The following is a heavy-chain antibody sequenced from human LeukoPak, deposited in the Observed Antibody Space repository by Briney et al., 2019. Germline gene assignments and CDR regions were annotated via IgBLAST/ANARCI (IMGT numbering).Heavy chain of an antibody. CDR2: ISRGSSTI. J-gene: IGHJ5*02. D-gene: IGHD2-21*02. CDR1: GFTFSSYT. V-gene: IGHV3-48*02. Sequence: GGSLRLSCAASGFTFSSYTMNWVRQAPGKGLEWVSYISRGSSTIHYADSVKGRFTISRDNAKNSLYLQMNSLRDEDTAVYYCARECGGDCYTWFDPWGQGTLVTVSS. CDR3: ARECGGDCYTWFDP.